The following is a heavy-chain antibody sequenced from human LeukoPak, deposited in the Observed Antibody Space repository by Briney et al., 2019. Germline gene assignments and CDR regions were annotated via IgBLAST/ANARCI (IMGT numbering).Heavy chain of an antibody. D-gene: IGHD7-27*01. V-gene: IGHV3-21*01. J-gene: IGHJ4*02. CDR3: NVRWGPNSDY. CDR1: GFILSSNT. CDR2: ISSSSSYI. Sequence: VGFLRLSCAASGFILSSNTINWVRQAPGKRLEWVSSISSSSSYIYYADSVKGRFTISRDNAKNTLFLHMNSLRAEDTAVYYCNVRWGPNSDYWGQGTLVSVSS.